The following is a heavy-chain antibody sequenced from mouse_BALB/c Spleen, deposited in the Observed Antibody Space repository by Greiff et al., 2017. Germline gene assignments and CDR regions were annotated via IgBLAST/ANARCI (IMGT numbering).Heavy chain of an antibody. Sequence: QVQLKESGAELVRPGTSVKVSCKASGYAFTNYLIEWVKQRPGQGLEWIGVINPGSGGTNYNEKFKGKATLTADKSSSTAYMQLSSLTSDDSAVYVCAREGYSGSSYVGFAYWGQGTLVTVSA. V-gene: IGHV1-54*01. D-gene: IGHD1-1*01. CDR2: INPGSGGT. CDR1: GYAFTNYL. J-gene: IGHJ3*01. CDR3: AREGYSGSSYVGFAY.